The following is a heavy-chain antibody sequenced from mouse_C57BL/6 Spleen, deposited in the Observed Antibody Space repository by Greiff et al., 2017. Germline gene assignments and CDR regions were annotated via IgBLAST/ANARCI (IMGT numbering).Heavy chain of an antibody. D-gene: IGHD2-4*01. CDR2: IYPGDGDT. Sequence: VMLVESGAELVKPGASVKISCKASGYAFSSYWMNWVKQRPGKGLEWIGQIYPGDGDTNYNGKFKGKATLTADKSSSTAYMQLSSLTSEDSAVYFCARSGYDYDYFDYWGQGTTLTVSS. J-gene: IGHJ2*01. CDR1: GYAFSSYW. V-gene: IGHV1-80*01. CDR3: ARSGYDYDYFDY.